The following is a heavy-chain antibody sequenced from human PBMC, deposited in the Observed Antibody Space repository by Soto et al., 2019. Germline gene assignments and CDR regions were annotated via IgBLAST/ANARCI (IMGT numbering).Heavy chain of an antibody. Sequence: QVQLQESGPGLVKPSQTLSLTCTVSGGSISSGGYFWSWFRQPPGKVLEWIGNIFYSGTTYSNPSLNSRVTISVDTSKNQFSLKLSSVTAADTAVYFCARGVLYWGQGTLVTVSS. CDR1: GGSISSGGYF. CDR3: ARGVLY. CDR2: IFYSGTT. V-gene: IGHV4-31*03. J-gene: IGHJ4*02. D-gene: IGHD1-1*01.